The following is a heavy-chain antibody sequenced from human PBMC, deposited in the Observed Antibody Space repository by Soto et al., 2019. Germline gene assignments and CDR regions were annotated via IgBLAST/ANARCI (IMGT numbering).Heavy chain of an antibody. Sequence: PGGSLRLSCAASGFTFSSYAMSWVRQAPGKGLEWVSAISGSGGSTYYADSVKGRFTISRDNSKNTLYLQMNSLRAEDTAVYYCAKDLGQWLRLEAFDYWGQGTLVTVSS. CDR2: ISGSGGST. CDR3: AKDLGQWLRLEAFDY. CDR1: GFTFSSYA. V-gene: IGHV3-23*01. D-gene: IGHD5-12*01. J-gene: IGHJ4*02.